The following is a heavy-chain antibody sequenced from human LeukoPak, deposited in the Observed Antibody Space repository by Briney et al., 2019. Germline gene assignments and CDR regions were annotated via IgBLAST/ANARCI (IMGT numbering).Heavy chain of an antibody. V-gene: IGHV4-59*01. CDR3: ARDRLQLQS. D-gene: IGHD5-24*01. CDR2: IYYTGNT. J-gene: IGHJ5*02. CDR1: GGAISYYY. Sequence: SETLSLICTVSGGAISYYYWNWIRQPPGKGLEWIGYIYYTGNTNYNPSLKSRVTISVDTSKNQFSLKLSSVTAADTAVYYCARDRLQLQSWGQGTLVTVSS.